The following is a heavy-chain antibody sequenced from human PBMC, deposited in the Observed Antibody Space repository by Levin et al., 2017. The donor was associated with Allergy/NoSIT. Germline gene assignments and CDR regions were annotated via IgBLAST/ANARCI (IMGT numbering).Heavy chain of an antibody. Sequence: SCAASGFTFSSYWMHWVRQAPGKGLVWVSRINSDGSSTSYADSVKGRFTISRDNAKNTLYLQMNSLRAEDTAVYYCARDKGVVATIIYWGQGTLVTVSS. J-gene: IGHJ4*02. D-gene: IGHD5-12*01. V-gene: IGHV3-74*01. CDR1: GFTFSSYW. CDR2: INSDGSST. CDR3: ARDKGVVATIIY.